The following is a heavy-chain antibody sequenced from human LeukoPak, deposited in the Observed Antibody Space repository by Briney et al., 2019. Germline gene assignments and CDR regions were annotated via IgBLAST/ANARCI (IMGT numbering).Heavy chain of an antibody. V-gene: IGHV1-18*01. CDR1: GYTFTSYG. D-gene: IGHD3-9*01. CDR3: ARDTRGHILTGYSPFDY. J-gene: IGHJ4*02. Sequence: GASVKVSCKASGYTFTSYGISWVRQAPGQGLEWMGWISAYNGNTNYAQKPQGRVTMTTDTSTSTAYMELRSLRSDDTAVYYCARDTRGHILTGYSPFDYWGQGTLVTVSS. CDR2: ISAYNGNT.